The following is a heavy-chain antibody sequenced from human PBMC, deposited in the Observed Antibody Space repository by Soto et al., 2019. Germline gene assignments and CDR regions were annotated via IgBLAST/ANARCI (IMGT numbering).Heavy chain of an antibody. CDR3: AKDPTSYNGVYDPFDI. Sequence: GGSLRLSCEASGFLFSTYAMSWVRQSPGKGLEWVSVIGGAAVSTDCADSLKGRCTVSRDDSKNTVYLQLDSLRDDDTAVYYCAKDPTSYNGVYDPFDIWGQGTMVTVSS. CDR1: GFLFSTYA. V-gene: IGHV3-23*01. D-gene: IGHD1-1*01. J-gene: IGHJ3*02. CDR2: IGGAAVST.